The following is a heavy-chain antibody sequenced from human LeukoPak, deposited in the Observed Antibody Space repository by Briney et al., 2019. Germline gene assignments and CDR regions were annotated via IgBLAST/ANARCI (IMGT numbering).Heavy chain of an antibody. D-gene: IGHD1-26*01. Sequence: GGSLRLSCAASGFTVTRNYMNWVRQAPGKGLEWASITYSGGSTFFADSVKGRFTISRDNSKNTLYLQMNSLRAEDTAVYYCARSGTISLSMDVWGQGTTVTVSS. V-gene: IGHV3-53*01. CDR3: ARSGTISLSMDV. CDR2: TYSGGST. CDR1: GFTVTRNY. J-gene: IGHJ6*02.